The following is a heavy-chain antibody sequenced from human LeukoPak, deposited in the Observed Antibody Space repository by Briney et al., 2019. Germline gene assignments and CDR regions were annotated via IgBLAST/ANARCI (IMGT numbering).Heavy chain of an antibody. Sequence: ASVKVSCKASGYTFTGYYMHWVRQAPGQGLEWMGWINLNSGGTNYAQKFQGRVTMTRDTSISTAYMELSRLRSDDTAVYYCARDYYDSSGYYSSDAFDIWGQGTMVTVSS. D-gene: IGHD3-22*01. V-gene: IGHV1-2*02. CDR2: INLNSGGT. CDR1: GYTFTGYY. J-gene: IGHJ3*02. CDR3: ARDYYDSSGYYSSDAFDI.